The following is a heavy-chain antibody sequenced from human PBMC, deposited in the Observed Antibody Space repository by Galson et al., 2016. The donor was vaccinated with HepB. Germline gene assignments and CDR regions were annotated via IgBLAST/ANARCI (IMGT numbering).Heavy chain of an antibody. CDR2: ITFDGNKE. J-gene: IGHJ5*02. Sequence: SLRLSCAASGLTFRSYAMHWVRQAPGKGLEWVALITFDGNKEYYADSVKGRFTISRDNSKNTLYLQMNSLKSDDTAMYYCARPPPGEGVNWFDPWGQGTLVTVSS. V-gene: IGHV3-30*04. CDR3: ARPPPGEGVNWFDP. D-gene: IGHD2-21*01. CDR1: GLTFRSYA.